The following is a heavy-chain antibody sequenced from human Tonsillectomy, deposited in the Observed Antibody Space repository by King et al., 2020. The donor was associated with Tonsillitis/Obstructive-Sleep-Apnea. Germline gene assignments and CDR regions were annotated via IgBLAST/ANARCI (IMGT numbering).Heavy chain of an antibody. CDR3: AHGAYNHTWPRVLIWFDP. V-gene: IGHV2-5*02. D-gene: IGHD1-14*01. Sequence: TLKESGPTLLKPTQTLTLTCTFSGFSLSTSPLRVGWIRQPPGKPLEWLAVIYWDDDKRYNPSLKSRLTITKETSKNQVVLTMTNVDPVDTATYYCAHGAYNHTWPRVLIWFDPWGQGTLVTVSS. CDR1: GFSLSTSPLR. J-gene: IGHJ5*02. CDR2: IYWDDDK.